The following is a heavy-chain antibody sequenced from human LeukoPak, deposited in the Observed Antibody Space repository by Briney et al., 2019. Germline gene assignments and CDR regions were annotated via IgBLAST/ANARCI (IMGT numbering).Heavy chain of an antibody. Sequence: GESLKISCKASGYISTNYWIGWVRQMPGKGLEWMGSIYPRDSDTRYSPSFQGQVTVSADKSISTAYLQWNTLEASDTAMYYCARRQYSGYDFDFWGQGTLVTVSS. D-gene: IGHD5-12*01. CDR2: IYPRDSDT. V-gene: IGHV5-51*01. J-gene: IGHJ4*02. CDR3: ARRQYSGYDFDF. CDR1: GYISTNYW.